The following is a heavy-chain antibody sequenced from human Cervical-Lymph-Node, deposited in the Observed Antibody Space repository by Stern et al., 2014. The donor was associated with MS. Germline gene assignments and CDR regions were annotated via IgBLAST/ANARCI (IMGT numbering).Heavy chain of an antibody. Sequence: EVQLVESGGGLVQPGGSLRLSCAASGFTFSSYWMHWVRQAPGKGLVWVSRINSDGSSTSYADSVKGRFTISRDNAKNTLYLQMNSLRAEDTAVYYCARDCAHLVVPDAFDIWGQGTMVTVSS. D-gene: IGHD2-2*01. CDR2: INSDGSST. CDR3: ARDCAHLVVPDAFDI. J-gene: IGHJ3*02. CDR1: GFTFSSYW. V-gene: IGHV3-74*01.